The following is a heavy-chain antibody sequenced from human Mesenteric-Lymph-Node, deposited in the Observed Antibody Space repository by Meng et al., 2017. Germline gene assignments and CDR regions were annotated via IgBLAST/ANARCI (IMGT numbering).Heavy chain of an antibody. V-gene: IGHV3-30*01. D-gene: IGHD5-24*01. J-gene: IGHJ3*02. CDR3: ARDQDGYKVLDAFDI. CDR2: ISYDGSNK. CDR1: GFTFSSYA. Sequence: GESLKISCAASGFTFSSYAMHWVRQAPGKGLEWVAVISYDGSNKYYADSVKGRFTISRDNSKNTLYLQMNSLRAEDTAVYYCARDQDGYKVLDAFDIWGQGTMVTVSS.